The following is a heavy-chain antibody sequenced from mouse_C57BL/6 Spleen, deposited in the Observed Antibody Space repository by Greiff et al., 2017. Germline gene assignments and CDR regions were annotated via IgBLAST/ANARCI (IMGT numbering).Heavy chain of an antibody. D-gene: IGHD1-1*01. J-gene: IGHJ2*01. CDR2: IDPSDSYT. CDR3: ARQGSSRRGFDY. Sequence: VQLQQPGAELVKPGASVKLSCKASGYTFTSYWMQWVKQRPGQGLEWIGEIDPSDSYTNYNQKFKGKATLTVDTSSSTAYMQLSSLTSEDSAVYYCARQGSSRRGFDYWGQGTTLTVAS. CDR1: GYTFTSYW. V-gene: IGHV1-50*01.